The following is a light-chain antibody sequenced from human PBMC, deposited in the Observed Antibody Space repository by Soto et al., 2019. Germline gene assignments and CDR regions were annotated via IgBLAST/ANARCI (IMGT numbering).Light chain of an antibody. CDR2: GAS. Sequence: EIVMTQSPATLSVSPGERATLSCRASQSVNSNLAWYQQKPGQAPRLLIYGASTRATGIPARFSGRGSGTEFTLTIRSLQAEDFAVYYCQQYNNWLWTFGQGTKVEIK. J-gene: IGKJ1*01. CDR3: QQYNNWLWT. CDR1: QSVNSN. V-gene: IGKV3-15*01.